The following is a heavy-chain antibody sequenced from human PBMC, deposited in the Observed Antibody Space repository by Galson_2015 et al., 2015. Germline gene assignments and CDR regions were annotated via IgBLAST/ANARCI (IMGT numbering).Heavy chain of an antibody. V-gene: IGHV3-33*01. CDR2: IWYDGSNK. Sequence: SLRLSCAASGFTFSSYGMHWVRQAPGNGLEWVAVIWYDGSNKYYADSVKGRFTISRDNSKNTLYLQMNSLRAEDTAVYYCARGGYYFDYWGQGTLVTVSS. D-gene: IGHD3-16*01. CDR1: GFTFSSYG. CDR3: ARGGYYFDY. J-gene: IGHJ4*02.